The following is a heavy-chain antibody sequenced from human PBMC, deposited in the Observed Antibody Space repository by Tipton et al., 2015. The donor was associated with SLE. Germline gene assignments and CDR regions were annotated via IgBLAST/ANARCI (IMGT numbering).Heavy chain of an antibody. D-gene: IGHD3-22*01. CDR1: GFTFSSYA. V-gene: IGHV3-23*01. CDR3: AKDRSYYYDSSGLDY. CDR2: ISAGVGTT. J-gene: IGHJ4*02. Sequence: SLRLSCAASGFTFSSYAMNWVRQAPGKGLEWVSVISAGVGTTYYADSVKGRFTVSRDNSKNTLYLQMNSLRAEDTAVYYCAKDRSYYYDSSGLDYWGQGTLVTVSS.